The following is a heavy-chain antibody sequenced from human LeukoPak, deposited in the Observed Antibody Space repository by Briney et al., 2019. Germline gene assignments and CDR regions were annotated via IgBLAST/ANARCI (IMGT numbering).Heavy chain of an antibody. Sequence: TGGSLRLSCAASGFTFSSYGMHWVRQAPGKGLEWVAVIWYDGSNKYYVDSVKGRFTISRDNSKNTLYLQMNSLRAEDTAVYYCAKEATRWKGYFDYWGQGTLVTVSS. CDR3: AKEATRWKGYFDY. D-gene: IGHD2-2*01. CDR1: GFTFSSYG. CDR2: IWYDGSNK. J-gene: IGHJ4*02. V-gene: IGHV3-33*06.